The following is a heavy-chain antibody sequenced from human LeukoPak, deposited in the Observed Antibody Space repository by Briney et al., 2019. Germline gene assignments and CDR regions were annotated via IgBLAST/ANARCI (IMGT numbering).Heavy chain of an antibody. CDR1: GFSFSTYG. J-gene: IGHJ4*02. CDR3: AKDRLMYGSGTYPLDY. CDR2: IRHDGSSK. D-gene: IGHD3-10*01. V-gene: IGHV3-30*02. Sequence: GGSLRLSCVASGFSFSTYGMHWVRQAPGKGLEWVAFIRHDGSSKYYADSVKGRFTISRDNSKKTLYLQMNSLRAEDTAVYYCAKDRLMYGSGTYPLDYWGQGTLVTVSP.